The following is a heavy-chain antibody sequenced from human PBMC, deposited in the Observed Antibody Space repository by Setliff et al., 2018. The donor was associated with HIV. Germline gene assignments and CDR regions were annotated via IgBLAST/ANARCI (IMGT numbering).Heavy chain of an antibody. D-gene: IGHD2-8*01. CDR2: IHPNSGGT. Sequence: ASVKVSCKTSGYTFTDYFMRWVRQAPGQGLEWMGWIHPNSGGTVYAQKFQGRVTMTRDTSIGTAYMALSRLRSDDTAVYYCARQFSNSLDYWGQGALVTVSS. CDR3: ARQFSNSLDY. V-gene: IGHV1-2*02. J-gene: IGHJ4*02. CDR1: GYTFTDYF.